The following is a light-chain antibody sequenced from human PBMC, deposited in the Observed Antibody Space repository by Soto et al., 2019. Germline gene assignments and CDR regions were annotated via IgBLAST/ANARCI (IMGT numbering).Light chain of an antibody. CDR1: QSLSNTY. Sequence: EIVLTQFPGTLSFSPREIATICCRASQSLSNTYLAWYQHKPGKAPSFLIYGTSSRATGIPDRFTGSGSGTDFTLTISRLEPEDFAVYYCQQYGSPGTFGQGTKVDIK. CDR3: QQYGSPGT. J-gene: IGKJ1*01. V-gene: IGKV3-20*01. CDR2: GTS.